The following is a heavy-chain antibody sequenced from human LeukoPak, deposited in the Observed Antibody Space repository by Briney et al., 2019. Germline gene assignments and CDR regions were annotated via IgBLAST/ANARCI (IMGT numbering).Heavy chain of an antibody. J-gene: IGHJ6*02. CDR1: GGSISSGGYY. D-gene: IGHD4-17*01. CDR3: ARGPYGDYVDYYYGMDV. CDR2: IYYSGST. Sequence: SETLSLTCTVSGGSISSGGYYWSWIRQHPGKGLEWIGYIYYSGSTYYNPSLKSRVTISVDTSKNQFSLKLSSVTAADTAVYYCARGPYGDYVDYYYGMDVWGQGTTVTVSS. V-gene: IGHV4-31*03.